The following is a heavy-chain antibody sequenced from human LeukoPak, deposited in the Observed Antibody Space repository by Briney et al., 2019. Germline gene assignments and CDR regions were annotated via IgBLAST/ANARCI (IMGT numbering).Heavy chain of an antibody. Sequence: SETLSLTCAVYGGSFSGYYWSWIRQPPGKGLEWIGEINHSGSTNYNPSLKSRVTISVDTSKNQFSLKLSSVTAADTAVYYCARGYYDILTGYPNWGQGTLVTVSS. CDR1: GGSFSGYY. CDR3: ARGYYDILTGYPN. J-gene: IGHJ4*02. D-gene: IGHD3-9*01. V-gene: IGHV4-34*01. CDR2: INHSGST.